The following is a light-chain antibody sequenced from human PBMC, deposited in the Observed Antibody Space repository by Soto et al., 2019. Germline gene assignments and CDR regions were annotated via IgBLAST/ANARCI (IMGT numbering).Light chain of an antibody. CDR2: TNN. CDR1: SSNIGSNA. Sequence: QSVLTQPPSASGTPGQRVTISCSGASSNIGSNAVNWYQQLPGAAPQLLIYTNNQRPSGVPDRFSGSKSGTSASLAITELQSEDEATYHCAAWDDSLNALVFGGGTKVTVL. V-gene: IGLV1-44*01. J-gene: IGLJ3*02. CDR3: AAWDDSLNALV.